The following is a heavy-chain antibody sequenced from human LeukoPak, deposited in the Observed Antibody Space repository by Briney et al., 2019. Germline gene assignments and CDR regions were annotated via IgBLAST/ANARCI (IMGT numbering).Heavy chain of an antibody. CDR1: GFRFDDYG. V-gene: IGHV3-20*04. CDR3: VRVMGYCSDGSCYPRGVGYYYMDV. CDR2: INRSSGDT. D-gene: IGHD2-15*01. Sequence: EGSLRLSCAASGFRFDDYGMSWVRQRPGKGLEWVSGINRSSGDTGYADSVKGRFTISRDNAKNSLYLQMNSLRAEDTALYYCVRVMGYCSDGSCYPRGVGYYYMDVWGKGTTVTIS. J-gene: IGHJ6*03.